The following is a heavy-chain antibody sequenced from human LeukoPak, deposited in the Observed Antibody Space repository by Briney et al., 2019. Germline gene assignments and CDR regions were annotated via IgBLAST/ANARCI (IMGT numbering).Heavy chain of an antibody. CDR2: IYSGGST. CDR1: GFTVSSNY. CDR3: ARDPYGSYYFDN. J-gene: IGHJ4*02. Sequence: GGSLRLSCAASGFTVSSNYMSWVRQAPGKGLEWVSVIYSGGSTYYADSVKGRFTISRDNSKNTLYLQMNSLRAEDTAVYYCARDPYGSYYFDNWGQGTLVTVSS. V-gene: IGHV3-66*01. D-gene: IGHD3-10*01.